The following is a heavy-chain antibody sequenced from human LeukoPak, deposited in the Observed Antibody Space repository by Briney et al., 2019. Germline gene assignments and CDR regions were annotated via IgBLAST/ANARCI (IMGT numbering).Heavy chain of an antibody. CDR2: INHSVST. Sequence: PSETLSLTCAVYGGSFSGYYWSWSRQPPAKGLELIGEINHSVSTNYNPSLKSRVTISLDTSKTQFSLKLSSVTAADTAVYYCARDRGRDNGSGSSYYIHVWGTGTSVTISS. CDR3: ARDRGRDNGSGSSYYIHV. V-gene: IGHV4-34*01. CDR1: GGSFSGYY. D-gene: IGHD3-10*01. J-gene: IGHJ6*03.